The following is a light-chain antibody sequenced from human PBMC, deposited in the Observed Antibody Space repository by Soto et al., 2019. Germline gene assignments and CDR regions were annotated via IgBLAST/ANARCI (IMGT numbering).Light chain of an antibody. CDR1: SSDVGSYNL. CDR3: CSYAGSSTYV. V-gene: IGLV2-23*01. CDR2: EGS. Sequence: QSVLTQPASVSGSPGQSITISCTGTSSDVGSYNLFSWYQQHPGKGPKLMIYEGSKRPSGVSNRFSGSKSGNTASLTISGLQAEDEADYYCCSYAGSSTYVFGTGTKVTVL. J-gene: IGLJ1*01.